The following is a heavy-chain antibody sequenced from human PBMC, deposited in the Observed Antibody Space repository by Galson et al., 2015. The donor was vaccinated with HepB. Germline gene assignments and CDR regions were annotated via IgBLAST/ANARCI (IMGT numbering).Heavy chain of an antibody. Sequence: SLRLSCAASGFTFSVYGMHGARQAPGEGLEWGGIISYDGADKYYADVVQGRLSISRYNSANTLVLRMNNVRVDDRGVYYCAKDRWIRRVALGGSDYWGQGTLVTVSS. J-gene: IGHJ4*02. CDR2: ISYDGADK. V-gene: IGHV3-30*18. CDR1: GFTFSVYG. D-gene: IGHD2-15*01. CDR3: AKDRWIRRVALGGSDY.